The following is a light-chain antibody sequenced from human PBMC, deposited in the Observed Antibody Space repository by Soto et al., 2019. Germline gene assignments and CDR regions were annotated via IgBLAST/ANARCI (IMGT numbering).Light chain of an antibody. V-gene: IGLV2-8*01. J-gene: IGLJ3*02. CDR1: SSDVGGYDY. CDR3: AAWDDSLNGWV. CDR2: EVT. Sequence: QSVLTQPPSASGSPGQSVTISCTGTSSDVGGYDYVSWYQQYPGKTPKLMIFEVTKRPSGVPDRFSGSKSGTSASLAISGLQAEDEADYYCAAWDDSLNGWVFGGGTKLTVL.